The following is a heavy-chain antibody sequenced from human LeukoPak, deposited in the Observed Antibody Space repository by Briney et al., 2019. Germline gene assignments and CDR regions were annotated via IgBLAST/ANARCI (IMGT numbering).Heavy chain of an antibody. CDR2: IYPRDGST. CDR1: GYTFTSNY. V-gene: IGHV1-46*01. Sequence: ASVKVSCKASGYTFTSNYIHWVRQAPGQGLEWMGMIYPRDGSTSYAQRFQDRVAVTRDTSTSTVHMELSGLRSEDTAVYYCARDQEGFDYWGQGTLVTVSS. CDR3: ARDQEGFDY. J-gene: IGHJ4*02.